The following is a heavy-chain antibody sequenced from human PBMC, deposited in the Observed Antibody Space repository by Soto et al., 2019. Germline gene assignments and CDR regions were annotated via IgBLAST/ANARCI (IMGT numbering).Heavy chain of an antibody. CDR3: AKDSGSSSPHWYFDL. J-gene: IGHJ2*01. CDR2: ISGSGGST. Sequence: EVHLLESGGGLIQPGGSLRLSCVASGITFNKYVMSWVRQAPGKGLEWVSAISGSGGSTYYADSVKGRFTISRDNSKNTLYLQMNSLRAEDTAVYYCAKDSGSSSPHWYFDLWGRGTLVTVSS. CDR1: GITFNKYV. V-gene: IGHV3-23*01. D-gene: IGHD6-13*01.